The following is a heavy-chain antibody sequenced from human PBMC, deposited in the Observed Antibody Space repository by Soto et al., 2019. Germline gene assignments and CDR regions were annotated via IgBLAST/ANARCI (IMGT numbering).Heavy chain of an antibody. CDR1: GYTFTSYA. J-gene: IGHJ6*03. Sequence: QVQLVQSGAEVKKPGASVKVSCKASGYTFTSYAMHWVRQAPGQRLEWMGWINAGNGNTKYSQKFQGRVTITRDTSASTAYMELSSLRSEDTAVYYCARDGVPYYYDSSGYYSYYYYYYMDVWGKGTTVTVSS. CDR2: INAGNGNT. D-gene: IGHD3-22*01. CDR3: ARDGVPYYYDSSGYYSYYYYYYMDV. V-gene: IGHV1-3*01.